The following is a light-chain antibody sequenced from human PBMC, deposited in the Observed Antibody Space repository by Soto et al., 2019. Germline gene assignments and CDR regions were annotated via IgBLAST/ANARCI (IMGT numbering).Light chain of an antibody. CDR1: SGHSSYA. V-gene: IGLV4-69*01. CDR3: QTWGTDIVV. J-gene: IGLJ2*01. Sequence: QPVQTQSPSASASLGASVKLTCTLSSGHSSYAIAWHQQQPEKGPRYLMKLNSDGSHSKGDGIPDRFSGSSSGAERYLTISSLQSEDEADYYCQTWGTDIVVFGGGTKVTVL. CDR2: LNSDGSH.